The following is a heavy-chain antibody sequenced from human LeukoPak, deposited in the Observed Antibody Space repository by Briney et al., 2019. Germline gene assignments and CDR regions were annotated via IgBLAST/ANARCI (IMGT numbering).Heavy chain of an antibody. D-gene: IGHD1-26*01. V-gene: IGHV3-7*01. CDR3: ARSQRGSFDY. CDR2: INQDGSGE. J-gene: IGHJ4*02. Sequence: PGGSLRLSRVASGFTFRNYWMSWVRQAPGRGLEWVANINQDGSGEYYVDSVKGRFTISRDNAKNSLYLQMNSLRAEDTAIFYCARSQRGSFDYWGQGTLVTVSS. CDR1: GFTFRNYW.